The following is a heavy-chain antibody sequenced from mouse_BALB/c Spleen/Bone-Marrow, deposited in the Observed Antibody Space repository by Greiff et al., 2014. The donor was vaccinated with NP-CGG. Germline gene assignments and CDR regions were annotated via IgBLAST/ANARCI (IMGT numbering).Heavy chain of an antibody. D-gene: IGHD2-1*01. CDR1: GFTFSSFG. V-gene: IGHV5-17*02. J-gene: IGHJ4*01. CDR3: ARSDGNYDYAMDY. CDR2: ISSGSSTI. Sequence: EVKVEESGGGLVQPGGSRKLSCAASGFTFSSFGMHWVRQAPEKGLEWVAYISSGSSTIYYADTVKGRFTISRDNPKNTLFLQMTSLRSEDTDMYYCARSDGNYDYAMDYWGQGTSVTVSS.